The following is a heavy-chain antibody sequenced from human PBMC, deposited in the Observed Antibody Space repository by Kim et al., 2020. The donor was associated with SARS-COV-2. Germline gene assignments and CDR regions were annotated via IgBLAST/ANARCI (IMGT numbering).Heavy chain of an antibody. CDR3: AREPEGYQGYFDY. D-gene: IGHD2-15*01. J-gene: IGHJ4*02. V-gene: IGHV3-7*01. Sequence: VDSVKGRFTLSRDNAKNSLYLQMNSLRAEDTAVYYCAREPEGYQGYFDYWGQGTLVTVSS.